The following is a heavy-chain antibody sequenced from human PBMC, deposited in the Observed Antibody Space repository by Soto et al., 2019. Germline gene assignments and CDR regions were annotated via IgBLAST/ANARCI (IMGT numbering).Heavy chain of an antibody. Sequence: GSLRLSCAASGFTFSSYSMNWVRQAPGKGLEWVSSISSSSYIYYADSVKGRFTISRDNAKNSLYLQMNSLRAEDTAVYYCARGRITMIGGDAFDIWGQGTMVTVSS. D-gene: IGHD3-22*01. J-gene: IGHJ3*02. CDR2: ISSSSYI. CDR1: GFTFSSYS. V-gene: IGHV3-21*01. CDR3: ARGRITMIGGDAFDI.